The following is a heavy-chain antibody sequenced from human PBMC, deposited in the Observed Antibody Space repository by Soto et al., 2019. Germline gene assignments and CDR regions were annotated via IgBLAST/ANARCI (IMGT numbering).Heavy chain of an antibody. Sequence: PGGSLRLSCAASGFTFSDYGMHWVRQAPGKGLEWVAVISYEGSNKYFADSVKGRFTISRDNSKDTVYLHMNSLRAADTAVYYCAKGWPGYSSGWFTFDVWGQGTMVTVSS. V-gene: IGHV3-30*18. D-gene: IGHD6-13*01. CDR1: GFTFSDYG. CDR3: AKGWPGYSSGWFTFDV. J-gene: IGHJ3*01. CDR2: ISYEGSNK.